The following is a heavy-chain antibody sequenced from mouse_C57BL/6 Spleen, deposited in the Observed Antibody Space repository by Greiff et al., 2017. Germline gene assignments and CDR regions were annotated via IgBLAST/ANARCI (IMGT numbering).Heavy chain of an antibody. CDR3: ASPVVATDY. CDR1: GYTFTSYW. Sequence: VQLQQPGAELVKPGASVQLSCKASGYTFTSYWMHWVKQRPGQGLEWIGMIHPNSGSTNYNEKFKSKATLTVDKASSTDYMQLSSLTSEDSAVYYCASPVVATDYWGQGTTLTVSS. D-gene: IGHD1-1*01. J-gene: IGHJ2*01. V-gene: IGHV1-64*01. CDR2: IHPNSGST.